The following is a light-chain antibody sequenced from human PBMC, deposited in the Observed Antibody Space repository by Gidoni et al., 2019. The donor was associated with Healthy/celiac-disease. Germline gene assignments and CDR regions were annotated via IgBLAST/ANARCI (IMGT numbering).Light chain of an antibody. CDR2: DAS. J-gene: IGKJ3*01. CDR1: QDISNY. Sequence: DSQMTQSPSSLSASVGDRVTITCQASQDISNYLNWSQQKPGKAPKLLIYDASNLETGVPSRFSGSGSGPDFTFTISSLQPEDIATYYCQQYDNLRIFTFGPGTKVDIK. V-gene: IGKV1-33*01. CDR3: QQYDNLRIFT.